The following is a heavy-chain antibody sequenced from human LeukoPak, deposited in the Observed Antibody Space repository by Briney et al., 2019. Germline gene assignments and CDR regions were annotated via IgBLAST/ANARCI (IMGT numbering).Heavy chain of an antibody. CDR3: ARARTDIVVVVAASREFWFDP. J-gene: IGHJ5*02. Sequence: ASVKVSCKASGYTFTGYYMHWVRQAPGQGLEWMGWINPNSGGTNYAQKFQGRVTMTRDTSISTAYMELSRLRSDDTAVYYCARARTDIVVVVAASREFWFDPWGQGTLVTASS. CDR1: GYTFTGYY. D-gene: IGHD2-15*01. V-gene: IGHV1-2*02. CDR2: INPNSGGT.